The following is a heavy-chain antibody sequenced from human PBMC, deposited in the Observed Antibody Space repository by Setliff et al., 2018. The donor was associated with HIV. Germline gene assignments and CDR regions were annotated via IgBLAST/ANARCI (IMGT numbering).Heavy chain of an antibody. Sequence: GASVKVSCKASGYTFTSYGISWVRQAPGQGLEWMGWISGHNGRTNFAQKFQDRVTMTTDTPTSTIFMELRSLRSDDTAVYYCARDTNRKIDYWGQGVLVTVSS. J-gene: IGHJ4*02. D-gene: IGHD3-3*01. CDR3: ARDTNRKIDY. CDR1: GYTFTSYG. V-gene: IGHV1-18*01. CDR2: ISGHNGRT.